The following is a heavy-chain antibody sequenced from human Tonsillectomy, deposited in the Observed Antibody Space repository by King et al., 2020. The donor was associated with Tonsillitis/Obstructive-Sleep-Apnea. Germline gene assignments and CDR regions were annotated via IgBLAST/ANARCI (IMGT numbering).Heavy chain of an antibody. CDR3: ARDYIWGAYPSRWFDP. D-gene: IGHD3-16*02. J-gene: IGHJ5*02. CDR1: RFTFSSYS. Sequence: VQLVESGGGLVKPGGSLRLSCAASRFTFSSYSMNWVRQAPGKGLEWVSSISTDSHYIYYADSLKGRFTISRNNANSSLFLQIDSLRSEDTAVFYCARDYIWGAYPSRWFDPWGQGTLVTVSS. CDR2: ISTDSHYI. V-gene: IGHV3-21*06.